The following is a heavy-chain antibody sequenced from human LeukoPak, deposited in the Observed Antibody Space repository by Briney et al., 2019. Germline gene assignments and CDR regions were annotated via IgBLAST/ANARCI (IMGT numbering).Heavy chain of an antibody. CDR3: ARSRNTIFESWFDP. CDR2: INSDGSGT. V-gene: IGHV3-74*01. J-gene: IGHJ5*02. D-gene: IGHD3-3*01. Sequence: GGSLRLSCAASGFTFSSYWMHWVRQAPGKGLVWVSRINSDGSGTSYADSVKGRFTISRDNAKNSLYLQMNGLRAEDTAVYYCARSRNTIFESWFDPWGQGTLVTVSS. CDR1: GFTFSSYW.